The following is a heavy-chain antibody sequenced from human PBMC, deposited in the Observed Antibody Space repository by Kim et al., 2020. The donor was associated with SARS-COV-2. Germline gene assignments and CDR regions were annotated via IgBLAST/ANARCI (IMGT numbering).Heavy chain of an antibody. J-gene: IGHJ6*02. Sequence: GGSLRLSCAASGFTFSNAWMSWVRQAPGKGLEWVGRIRGRTGGGTTAYAAPVKGRITISRDDSKNTLYLQMNSLKTEDTAVYYCTRLVRSSYGMDVWGQG. D-gene: IGHD3-3*01. CDR2: IRGRTGGGTT. CDR3: TRLVRSSYGMDV. V-gene: IGHV3-15*01. CDR1: GFTFSNAW.